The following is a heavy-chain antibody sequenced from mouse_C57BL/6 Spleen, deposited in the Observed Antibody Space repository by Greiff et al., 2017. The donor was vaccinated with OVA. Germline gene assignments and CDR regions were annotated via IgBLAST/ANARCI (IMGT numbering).Heavy chain of an antibody. J-gene: IGHJ1*03. CDR3: ARSVPYYGSSTWYFDV. CDR1: GYAFSSSW. D-gene: IGHD1-1*01. CDR2: IYPGDGDT. V-gene: IGHV1-82*01. Sequence: LVESGPELVKPGASVKISCKASGYAFSSSWMNWVKQRPGKGLAWIGRIYPGDGDTNYNGKFKGKATLTADKSSSTAYMQLSSLTSEDSAVYFCARSVPYYGSSTWYFDVWGTGTTVTVSS.